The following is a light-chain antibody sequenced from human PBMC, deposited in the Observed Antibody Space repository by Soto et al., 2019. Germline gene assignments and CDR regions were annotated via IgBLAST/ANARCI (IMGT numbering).Light chain of an antibody. Sequence: EIVLTQSPGTLSLSPGERATLSCRASQSVSSSYLAWYQQKPGQAPRLLIYGASSRATGIPDRFSGSGSGTDFTLTINRLESEDFAVYYCQQYGSSPLTFGGGTKVEIK. CDR3: QQYGSSPLT. V-gene: IGKV3-20*01. CDR1: QSVSSSY. CDR2: GAS. J-gene: IGKJ4*01.